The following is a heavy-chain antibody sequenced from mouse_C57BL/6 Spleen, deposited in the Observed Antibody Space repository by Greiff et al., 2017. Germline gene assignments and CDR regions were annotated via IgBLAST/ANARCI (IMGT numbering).Heavy chain of an antibody. D-gene: IGHD2-5*01. J-gene: IGHJ2*01. CDR2: IHPNSGST. CDR1: GYTFTSYW. CDR3: AYYSSYDYFDY. V-gene: IGHV1-64*01. Sequence: QVQLQQPGAELVKPGASVTLSCKASGYTFTSYWMHWVKQRPGQGLEWIGMIHPNSGSTNYNEKFKSKATLPVDKSSSTAYMQLSSLTSEDSAVYYCAYYSSYDYFDYWGQGTTLTVSS.